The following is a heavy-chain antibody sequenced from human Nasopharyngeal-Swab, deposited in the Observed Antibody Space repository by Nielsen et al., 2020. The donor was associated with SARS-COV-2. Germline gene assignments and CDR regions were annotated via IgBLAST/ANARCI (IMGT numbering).Heavy chain of an antibody. J-gene: IGHJ4*02. CDR2: INHSGST. CDR3: ARDNGADFDY. CDR1: GGSFSGYY. D-gene: IGHD1-14*01. Sequence: SETLSLTCAVYGGSFSGYYWSWIRQPPGKGLEWIGEINHSGSTNYNPSLKSRVTISVDTSKNQFSLKLSSVTAADTAVYYCARDNGADFDYWGQGTLVTVSS. V-gene: IGHV4-34*01.